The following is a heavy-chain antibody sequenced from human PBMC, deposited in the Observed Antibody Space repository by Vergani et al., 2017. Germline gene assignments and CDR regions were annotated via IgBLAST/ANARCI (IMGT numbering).Heavy chain of an antibody. Sequence: QVQLVESGGGLVKPGGSLRLSCAASGFTFSDYYMSWIRQAPGKGLEWVSYISSSSSYTNYADSVKGRFTISRDNSKNTLYLQMNSLRAEDTAVYYCAKGIQLVPGEDTYYYGMDVWGQGTTVTVSS. CDR2: ISSSSSYT. J-gene: IGHJ6*02. CDR3: AKGIQLVPGEDTYYYGMDV. CDR1: GFTFSDYY. V-gene: IGHV3-11*05. D-gene: IGHD5-18*01.